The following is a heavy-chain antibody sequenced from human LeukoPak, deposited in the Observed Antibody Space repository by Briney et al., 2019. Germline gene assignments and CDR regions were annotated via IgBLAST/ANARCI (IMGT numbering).Heavy chain of an antibody. CDR2: IFYSGST. Sequence: SETLSLTCTVSGGSISTSNYYWGWIRQPPGKGLEWIGNIFYSGSTYYSPSLKSRVTISVDTSKNQFSLKLSSVTAADTAVYYCARTGYSGSPPGYWGQGTLVTVSS. V-gene: IGHV4-39*07. CDR1: GGSISTSNYY. D-gene: IGHD1-26*01. CDR3: ARTGYSGSPPGY. J-gene: IGHJ4*02.